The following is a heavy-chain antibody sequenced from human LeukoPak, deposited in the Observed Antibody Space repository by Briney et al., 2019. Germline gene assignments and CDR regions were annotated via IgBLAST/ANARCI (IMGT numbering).Heavy chain of an antibody. V-gene: IGHV5-10-1*01. Sequence: ASLKISCKGSGYSFTSYWISWVRQMPGKGLEWMGRIDHSDSYTNYSPSFQGHVTISADKSISTVYLQWSSLKASDTAMYYCASESGIAAAGAFDYWGQGTLVTVAS. CDR2: IDHSDSYT. CDR1: GYSFTSYW. D-gene: IGHD6-13*01. J-gene: IGHJ4*02. CDR3: ASESGIAAAGAFDY.